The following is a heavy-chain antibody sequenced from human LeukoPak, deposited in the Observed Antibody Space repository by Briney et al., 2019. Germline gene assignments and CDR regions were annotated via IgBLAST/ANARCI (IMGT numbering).Heavy chain of an antibody. D-gene: IGHD3-10*01. CDR1: GYTLTELS. CDR3: ATAPYGSGSYHYYYGMDV. V-gene: IGHV1-24*01. J-gene: IGHJ6*02. Sequence: ASVKVSCKVSGYTLTELSMHWVRQAPGNGLEWMGGFDPEDGETIYAQKFQGRVTMTEDTSTDTAYMELSSLRSEDTAVYYCATAPYGSGSYHYYYGMDVWGQGTTVTVSS. CDR2: FDPEDGET.